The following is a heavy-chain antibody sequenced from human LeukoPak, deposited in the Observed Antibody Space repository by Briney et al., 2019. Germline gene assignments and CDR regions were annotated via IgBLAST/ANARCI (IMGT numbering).Heavy chain of an antibody. V-gene: IGHV4-59*08. CDR3: ARLGMGYASGSYSWFFDL. J-gene: IGHJ2*01. Sequence: SETLSLTCAVYGGSFSGYYWSWIRQPPGKGLEWIGYIYNSGSTNYNPSLKSRVTISVDTSENRFSLRLSSVTAADTAVYYCARLGMGYASGSYSWFFDLWGRGTLVTVSS. CDR1: GGSFSGYY. D-gene: IGHD3-10*01. CDR2: IYNSGST.